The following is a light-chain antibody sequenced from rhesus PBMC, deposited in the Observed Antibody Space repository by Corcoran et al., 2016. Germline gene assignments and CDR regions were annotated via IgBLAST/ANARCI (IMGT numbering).Light chain of an antibody. V-gene: IGKV1-38*01. CDR1: QGISSY. CDR3: QQRNSYPNS. CDR2: DAS. Sequence: DIQLTQSPSSLSASVGDRVTITCRASQGISSYLAWYQKQSGKAPKFLIYDASNLQSGVPSSFSGSGSGTEFTLTISSLQPEDFATYYCQQRNSYPNSFGQGTKVEIK. J-gene: IGKJ2*01.